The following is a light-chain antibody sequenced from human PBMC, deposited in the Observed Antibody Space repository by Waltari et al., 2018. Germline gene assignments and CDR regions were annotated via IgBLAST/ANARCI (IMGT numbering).Light chain of an antibody. V-gene: IGLV3-21*02. CDR2: DDG. CDR1: TIGSKK. J-gene: IGLJ1*01. CDR3: QVWDSGSDHYV. Sequence: SYELTQPPSVSVAPGQTARLTCDGDTIGSKKVHWYQHKPGQAPVLVVYDDGDRPSGIPERFSGSNSGNTAALTISRVDAGDEAEYYCQVWDSGSDHYVFGTVTKVTVL.